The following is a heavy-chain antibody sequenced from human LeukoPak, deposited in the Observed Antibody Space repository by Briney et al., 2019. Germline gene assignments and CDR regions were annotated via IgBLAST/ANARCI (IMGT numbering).Heavy chain of an antibody. Sequence: GASVKVSCKASGYTFTGDYMHWVRQAPGQGLEWLGWINPNSGGTNYAQKFQGRVNMRRDTSISTAYMELSRLRSDDTVVYYCARDRVRIAARPIYYYYYMDVWGKGTTVTVSS. V-gene: IGHV1-2*02. D-gene: IGHD6-6*01. CDR3: ARDRVRIAARPIYYYYYMDV. CDR1: GYTFTGDY. J-gene: IGHJ6*03. CDR2: INPNSGGT.